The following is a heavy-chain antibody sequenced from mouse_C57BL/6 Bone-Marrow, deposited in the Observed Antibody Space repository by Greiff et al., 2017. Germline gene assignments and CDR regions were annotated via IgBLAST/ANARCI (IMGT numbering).Heavy chain of an antibody. CDR2: INPNYGTT. CDR1: GYSFTDYN. D-gene: IGHD2-4*01. CDR3: ARGYDYDYAMDY. V-gene: IGHV1-39*01. J-gene: IGHJ4*01. Sequence: EVQLQESGPELVKPGASVKISCKASGYSFTDYNMNWVKQSNGKSLEWIGVINPNYGTTSYNQKFKGKATLTVDKSSITAYMQLNSLTSEDSAVYDCARGYDYDYAMDYWGQGTSVTVSS.